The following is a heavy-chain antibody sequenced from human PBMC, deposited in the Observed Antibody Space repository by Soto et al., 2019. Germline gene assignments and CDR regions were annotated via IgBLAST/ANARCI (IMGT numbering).Heavy chain of an antibody. CDR1: GFTFSSYG. Sequence: GGSLRLSCAASGFTFSSYGMHWVRQAPGKGLEWVAVIWYDGSNKYYADSVKGRFTISRDNSKNTLYLQMNSLRAEDTAVYYCASGAVGDIVVVPAASDYWGQGTLVTVSS. CDR2: IWYDGSNK. D-gene: IGHD2-2*01. CDR3: ASGAVGDIVVVPAASDY. V-gene: IGHV3-33*01. J-gene: IGHJ4*02.